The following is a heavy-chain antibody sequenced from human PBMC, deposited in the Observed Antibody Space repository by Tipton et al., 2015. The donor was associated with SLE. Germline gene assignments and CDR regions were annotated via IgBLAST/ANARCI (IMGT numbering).Heavy chain of an antibody. CDR3: APPNLDYSGGDDAFDI. V-gene: IGHV1-46*01. D-gene: IGHD4-11*01. J-gene: IGHJ3*02. Sequence: QLVQSGAEVKKPGASVKVSCKASGYTFTSYYMHWVRQAPGQGLEWMGIINPSGGSTSYAQKFQGRVTMTRNTSTSTVYMEMSSLRSEDTAVYYCAPPNLDYSGGDDAFDIWGQGTMVTVSS. CDR1: GYTFTSYY. CDR2: INPSGGST.